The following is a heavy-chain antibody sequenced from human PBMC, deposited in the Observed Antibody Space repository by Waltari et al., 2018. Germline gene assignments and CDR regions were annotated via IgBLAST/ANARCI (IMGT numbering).Heavy chain of an antibody. CDR3: AEQAYGDYQGCDY. D-gene: IGHD4-17*01. CDR1: GYSFTSYW. CDR2: FHPHNSER. J-gene: IGHJ4*02. Sequence: EVHLVQSGAEVKKPGESLKISCKGSGYSFTSYWIGWVRQMPGKGLEWMGAFHPHNSERRHNPSIQAQVTIPVDKSTSTSDLQSGSVIASDTARYYCAEQAYGDYQGCDYWAQGTLVTVS. V-gene: IGHV5-51*01.